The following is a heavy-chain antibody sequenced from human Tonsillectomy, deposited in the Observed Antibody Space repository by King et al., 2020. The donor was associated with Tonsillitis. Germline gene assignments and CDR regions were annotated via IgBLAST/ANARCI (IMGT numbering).Heavy chain of an antibody. V-gene: IGHV2-5*02. D-gene: IGHD3-22*01. J-gene: IGHJ4*02. Sequence: TLKESGPTLVKLTETLTLTCACSGFSVSSSGVGVGWIRQPPGQALEWLALIYWDDVRRYRPSLRSRLTITKDTSKNQVVLTMTNMDPLDTATYFCAHMDPNGRGPYYYDDSRAYYFDSWGLGTLVTVSS. CDR2: IYWDDVR. CDR3: AHMDPNGRGPYYYDDSRAYYFDS. CDR1: GFSVSSSGVG.